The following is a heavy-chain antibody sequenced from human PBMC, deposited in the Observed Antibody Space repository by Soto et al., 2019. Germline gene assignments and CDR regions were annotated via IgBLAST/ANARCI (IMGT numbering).Heavy chain of an antibody. D-gene: IGHD6-6*01. Sequence: SETLSLTCSIYSGSFSGYYWSWIRQPPGKGLGWIGEISQSGNTDYSPSLKSRVSISIDTSKKQFSLNLASVSAADTAVYYCARAPKVSGSSQTRPDFWGQGTLVTVSS. V-gene: IGHV4-34*01. CDR2: ISQSGNT. CDR3: ARAPKVSGSSQTRPDF. J-gene: IGHJ4*02. CDR1: SGSFSGYY.